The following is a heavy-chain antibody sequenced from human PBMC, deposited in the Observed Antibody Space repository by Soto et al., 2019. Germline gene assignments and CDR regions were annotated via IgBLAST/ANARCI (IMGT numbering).Heavy chain of an antibody. V-gene: IGHV4-39*01. D-gene: IGHD3-22*01. CDR2: IYYSGST. CDR3: ARVSTYYYDSSRAFDI. Sequence: SETLSLTCTVSGGSISSSSYYWGWIRQPPGKGLEWIGSIYYSGSTYYNPSLKSRVTISVDTSKNQFSLKLSSVTAADTAVYYCARVSTYYYDSSRAFDIWGQGTMVT. J-gene: IGHJ3*02. CDR1: GGSISSSSYY.